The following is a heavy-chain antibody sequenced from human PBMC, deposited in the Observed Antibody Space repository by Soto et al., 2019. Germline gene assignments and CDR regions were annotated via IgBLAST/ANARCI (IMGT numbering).Heavy chain of an antibody. V-gene: IGHV4-4*02. D-gene: IGHD5-18*01. CDR3: ARLDSYGFGMDV. J-gene: IGHJ6*02. Sequence: QVQLQESGPGLVKPSGTLSLTCAVSGGSISSSNWWSWVRQPPGKGLEWIGEIYHSGSTNYNPSLKSRVTRSVDTSKNQFSLKLSSVTAADTAVYYWARLDSYGFGMDVWGQGTTVTVSS. CDR1: GGSISSSNW. CDR2: IYHSGST.